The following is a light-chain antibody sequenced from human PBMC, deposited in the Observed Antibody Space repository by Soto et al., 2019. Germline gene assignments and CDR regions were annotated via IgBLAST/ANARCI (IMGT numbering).Light chain of an antibody. CDR3: QQYNSYLKT. Sequence: DIQMTQSPSTLSASVGDRVTITCRASQSISSWLAWYQQKPGKAPKLLIYDASSLESGVPSRFSGSGSGTEFTLTISILQPDDFATYYCQQYNSYLKTFGQGTKLEIK. CDR1: QSISSW. CDR2: DAS. J-gene: IGKJ2*01. V-gene: IGKV1-5*01.